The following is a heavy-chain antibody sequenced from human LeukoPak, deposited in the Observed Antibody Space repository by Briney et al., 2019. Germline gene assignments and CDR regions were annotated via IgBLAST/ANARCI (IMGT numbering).Heavy chain of an antibody. J-gene: IGHJ5*02. CDR3: ASSRTAASSNWFDP. Sequence: GGSLRLSCAASGFTFSNYAMSWVRQAPGKGLEWVSIIHTNGNTYYADSVKGRFTISRDNSKNTLYLQMNSLGTEDTAVYYCASSRTAASSNWFDPWGQGTLVTVSS. CDR2: IIHTNGNT. V-gene: IGHV3-23*05. D-gene: IGHD2-2*01. CDR1: GFTFSNYA.